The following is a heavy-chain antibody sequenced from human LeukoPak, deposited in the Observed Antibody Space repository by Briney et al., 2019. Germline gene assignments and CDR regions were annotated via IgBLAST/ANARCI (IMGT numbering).Heavy chain of an antibody. CDR1: GFTFSSYA. D-gene: IGHD6-19*01. J-gene: IGHJ3*02. V-gene: IGHV3-23*01. CDR3: AKDLSIAVAPYDAFDI. Sequence: GGSLRLSCAASGFTFSSYAMSWVRQAPGKGLEWVSAISGSGGSTYYADPVKGRFTISRDNSKNTLYLQMNSLRAEDTAVYYCAKDLSIAVAPYDAFDIWGQGTMVTVSS. CDR2: ISGSGGST.